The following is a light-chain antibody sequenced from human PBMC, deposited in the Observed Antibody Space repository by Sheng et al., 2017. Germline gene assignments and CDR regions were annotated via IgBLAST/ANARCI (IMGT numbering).Light chain of an antibody. CDR2: SAT. Sequence: QTLVTQEPSVTVSPGGTVTISCGFRTGTVTRDNHPNWFQQKPGQPPRALIYSATFKHFWTPARFSGSLLGGRATLTISDVQPDDEANYYCLLYHGLSVDFGGGTKLTVL. CDR1: TGTVTRDNH. J-gene: IGLJ2*01. CDR3: LLYHGLSVD. V-gene: IGLV7-43*01.